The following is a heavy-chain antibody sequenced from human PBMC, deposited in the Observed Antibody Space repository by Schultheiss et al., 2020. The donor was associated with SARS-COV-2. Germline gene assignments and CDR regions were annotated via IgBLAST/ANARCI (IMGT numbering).Heavy chain of an antibody. CDR2: ISGSGGGRT. CDR3: AKVGELLWFGELFPFDY. J-gene: IGHJ4*02. CDR1: GFTFSSYA. D-gene: IGHD3-10*01. Sequence: GGSLRLSCAASGFTFSSYAMHWVRQAPGKGLEWVAVISGSGGGRTYYADSVKGRFTISRDNSKNTLYLQMNSLRAEDTAVYYCAKVGELLWFGELFPFDYWGQGTLVTVSS. V-gene: IGHV3-23*01.